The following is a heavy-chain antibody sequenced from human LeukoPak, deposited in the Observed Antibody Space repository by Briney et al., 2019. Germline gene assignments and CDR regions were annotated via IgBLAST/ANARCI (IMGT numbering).Heavy chain of an antibody. CDR1: GGSISSSSYY. V-gene: IGHV4-39*01. Sequence: SETLSLTCTVSGGSISSSSYYWGWIRQPPGKGLEWIGSIYYSGSTYYNPSLKSRVTISVDTSKSQFSLKLSSVTAADTAVYYCARHDYGDSNAFDIWGQGTMVTVSS. CDR2: IYYSGST. CDR3: ARHDYGDSNAFDI. D-gene: IGHD4-17*01. J-gene: IGHJ3*02.